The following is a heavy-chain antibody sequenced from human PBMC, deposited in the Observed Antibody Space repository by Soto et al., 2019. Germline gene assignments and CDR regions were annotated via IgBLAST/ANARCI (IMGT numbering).Heavy chain of an antibody. CDR2: ISSSSSTI. CDR1: GFTFSSYS. J-gene: IGHJ6*03. CDR3: ARDLEGVVVPAAVYYYYMDV. D-gene: IGHD2-2*01. Sequence: PGGSLRLSCAASGFTFSSYSMNWVRQAPGKGLEWVSYISSSSSTIYYADSVKGRFTISRDNAKNSLYLQMNSLRAEDTAVYYCARDLEGVVVPAAVYYYYMDVWGKGTTVTVSS. V-gene: IGHV3-48*01.